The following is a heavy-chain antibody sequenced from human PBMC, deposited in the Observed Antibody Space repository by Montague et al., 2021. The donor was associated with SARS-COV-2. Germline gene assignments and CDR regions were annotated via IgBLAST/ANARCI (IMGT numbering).Heavy chain of an antibody. CDR1: GGSFSGYY. CDR2: INHSGST. V-gene: IGHV4-34*01. Sequence: SETLSLTCAVYGGSFSGYYWSWIRQPPGKGLEWIGEINHSGSTNYNPSLKSRVIISVDTSKNQFSLKLSSVTAADTAVYYCARGRRILLWFGELLSGGDYYGVDVWGQGTRVTVSS. CDR3: ARGRRILLWFGELLSGGDYYGVDV. D-gene: IGHD3-10*01. J-gene: IGHJ6*02.